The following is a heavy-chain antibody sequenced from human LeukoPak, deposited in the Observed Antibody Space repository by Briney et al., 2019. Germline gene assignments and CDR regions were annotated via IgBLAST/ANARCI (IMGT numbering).Heavy chain of an antibody. J-gene: IGHJ4*02. CDR2: INPSGGST. V-gene: IGHV1-46*01. D-gene: IGHD1-26*01. CDR1: GGTFSSYA. CDR3: ARFDLVGATDAFDY. Sequence: ASVKVSCKASGGTFSSYAISWVRQAPGQGLEWMGIINPSGGSTSYAQKFQGRVTMTRDMSTSTVYMELSSLRSEDTAVYYCARFDLVGATDAFDYWGQGTLVTVSS.